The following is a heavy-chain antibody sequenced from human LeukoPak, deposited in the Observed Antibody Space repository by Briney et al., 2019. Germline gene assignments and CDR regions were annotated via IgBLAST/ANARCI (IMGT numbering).Heavy chain of an antibody. D-gene: IGHD4-23*01. V-gene: IGHV3-23*01. Sequence: GGSLRLSCAASGFTFTGYSMSWVRQAPGKGLEWVSAISGSGGSTYYADSVKGRFTISRDNAKNTLYLQMNSLRAEDTAVYYCARGDYGGRGEFDYWGQGTLVTVSS. CDR3: ARGDYGGRGEFDY. CDR2: ISGSGGST. CDR1: GFTFTGYS. J-gene: IGHJ4*02.